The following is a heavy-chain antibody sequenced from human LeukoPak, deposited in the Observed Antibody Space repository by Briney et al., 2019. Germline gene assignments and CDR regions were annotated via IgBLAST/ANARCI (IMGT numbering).Heavy chain of an antibody. CDR1: GFTFSSYS. CDR3: ARVRRSGWYYFDY. V-gene: IGHV3-30*04. CDR2: ISYDGSHK. J-gene: IGHJ4*02. Sequence: PGGSLRLSCAASGFTFSSYSMHWVRQAPGKGLEWVAVISYDGSHKYYADSVKGRFTISRDNSKTTLHLQMNSLRADDTAVYYCARVRRSGWYYFDYWGQGTLVTVSS. D-gene: IGHD6-19*01.